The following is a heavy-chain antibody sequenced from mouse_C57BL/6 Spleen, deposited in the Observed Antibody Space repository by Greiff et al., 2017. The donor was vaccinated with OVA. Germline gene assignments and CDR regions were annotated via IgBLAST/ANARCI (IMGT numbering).Heavy chain of an antibody. J-gene: IGHJ4*01. D-gene: IGHD2-1*01. CDR1: GFTFSSYA. CDR2: ISSGGDYI. Sequence: EVKLEESGEGLVKPGGSLKLSCAASGFTFSSYAMSWVRQTPEKRLEWVAYISSGGDYIYYADTVKGRFTISRDNARNTLYLQMSSLKSEDTAMYYCTKFYYGNTYAMDYWGQGTSVTVSS. CDR3: TKFYYGNTYAMDY. V-gene: IGHV5-9-1*02.